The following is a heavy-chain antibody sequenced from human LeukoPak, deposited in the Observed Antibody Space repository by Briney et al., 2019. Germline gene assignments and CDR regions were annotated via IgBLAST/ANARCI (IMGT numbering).Heavy chain of an antibody. CDR1: RFTFSSYW. CDR2: IKKDGSEK. D-gene: IGHD3-3*01. CDR3: ARDPGANHWSGYFHDAFDI. J-gene: IGHJ3*02. V-gene: IGHV3-7*01. Sequence: PGGYLRLSCAASRFTFSSYWMSWVRQAPGKGLEWVANIKKDGSEKYYVDSVKGRFTISRDNAKTTLYLQMNSLRAEDTAVYYCARDPGANHWSGYFHDAFDIWGQGTMVTVSS.